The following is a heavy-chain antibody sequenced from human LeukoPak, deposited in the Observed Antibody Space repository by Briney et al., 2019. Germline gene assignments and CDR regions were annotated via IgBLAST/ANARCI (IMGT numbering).Heavy chain of an antibody. D-gene: IGHD3-10*01. CDR1: GFTFSSYS. J-gene: IGHJ4*02. Sequence: GGSLRLSCAASGFTFSSYSMNWVRQAPGKGLEGVSSISSSSSYIYYADSVKGRFTVSRDNAKNSLYLQINSRRAEDTAVYYCARESRLGEVFDYWGQGTMVTVSS. CDR2: ISSSSSYI. V-gene: IGHV3-21*01. CDR3: ARESRLGEVFDY.